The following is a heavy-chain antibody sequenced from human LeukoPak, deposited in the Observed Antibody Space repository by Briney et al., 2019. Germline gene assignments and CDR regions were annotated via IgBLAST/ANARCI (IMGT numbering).Heavy chain of an antibody. J-gene: IGHJ5*02. Sequence: GASVKVSCKASGYTFTGYYMHWVRQAPGQGLEWMGWINPNSGGTNHAQKFQGRVTMTRDTSISTAYMELSRLRSDDTAVYYCARDWETSGSYERVTWFDPWGQGTLVTVSS. V-gene: IGHV1-2*02. CDR1: GYTFTGYY. D-gene: IGHD1-26*01. CDR2: INPNSGGT. CDR3: ARDWETSGSYERVTWFDP.